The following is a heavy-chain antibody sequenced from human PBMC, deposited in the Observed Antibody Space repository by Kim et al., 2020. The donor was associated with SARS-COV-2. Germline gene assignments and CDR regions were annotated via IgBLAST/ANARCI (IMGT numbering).Heavy chain of an antibody. J-gene: IGHJ6*03. V-gene: IGHV3-23*01. CDR2: ISASGSTS. D-gene: IGHD3-16*01. CDR1: GFAFSTYA. Sequence: GGSLRLSCVASGFAFSTYAMSWVRQAPGKGPEWVSGISASGSTSYYADSVRGRFTISRDNLQDTIHLQMDSLRVEDTAIYYCAKTFGFWDNGDHRYYYHYIHVWGNGNTVFVSS. CDR3: AKTFGFWDNGDHRYYYHYIHV.